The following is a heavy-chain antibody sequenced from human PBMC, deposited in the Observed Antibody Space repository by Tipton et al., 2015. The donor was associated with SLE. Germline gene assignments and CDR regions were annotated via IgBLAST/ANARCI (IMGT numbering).Heavy chain of an antibody. V-gene: IGHV3-48*03. CDR2: ISSSGSTI. CDR3: ARVGIAAAGTLLDY. D-gene: IGHD6-13*01. Sequence: SLRLSCAASGITFSSYEMNWVRQAPGKGLEWISYISSSGSTIYYADSVKGRFTISRDNAKNSLYLQMNSLRAEDTAVYYCARVGIAAAGTLLDYWGQGTLVTVSS. J-gene: IGHJ4*02. CDR1: GITFSSYE.